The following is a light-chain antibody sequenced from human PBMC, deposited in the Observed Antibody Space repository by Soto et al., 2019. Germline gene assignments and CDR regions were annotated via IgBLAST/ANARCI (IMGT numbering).Light chain of an antibody. CDR2: GAS. V-gene: IGKV1-39*01. J-gene: IGKJ4*01. Sequence: DIQMTQSPSSLSASVGDRVTITCRASQSISNYLNWYQQKPGKAPKLLIYGASSLQRGAPSRFSGSGAGTDFTLTISRLQPEDFATYYCQQSYSDPTFGGGTKVEIK. CDR3: QQSYSDPT. CDR1: QSISNY.